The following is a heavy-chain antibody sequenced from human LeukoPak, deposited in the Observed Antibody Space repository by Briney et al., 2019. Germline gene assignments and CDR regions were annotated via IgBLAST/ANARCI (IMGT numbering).Heavy chain of an antibody. J-gene: IGHJ4*02. Sequence: GGSLRLSCAASGFTFSSHSMNWVRQAPGKGLEWVSSISSSGRYIYYADSVKGRFTISRDNAKNSLYLQMNSLRAEDTAVYYCARYPIVGATYFDYWGQGTLVTVSS. V-gene: IGHV3-21*01. CDR2: ISSSGRYI. D-gene: IGHD1-26*01. CDR3: ARYPIVGATYFDY. CDR1: GFTFSSHS.